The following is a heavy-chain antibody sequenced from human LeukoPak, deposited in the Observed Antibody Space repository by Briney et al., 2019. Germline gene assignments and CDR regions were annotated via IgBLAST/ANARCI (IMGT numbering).Heavy chain of an antibody. CDR3: AACCMAVAGKSYYFDY. D-gene: IGHD6-19*01. J-gene: IGHJ4*02. Sequence: GASVTVSCKASGFTFTSSAVQWVRQARGQRLEWIGWIVVGSGNTNYAQKFQERVTITRDMSTSTAYMELSSLRSEDTAVYYCAACCMAVAGKSYYFDYWGRGTLVPVSS. CDR2: IVVGSGNT. V-gene: IGHV1-58*01. CDR1: GFTFTSSA.